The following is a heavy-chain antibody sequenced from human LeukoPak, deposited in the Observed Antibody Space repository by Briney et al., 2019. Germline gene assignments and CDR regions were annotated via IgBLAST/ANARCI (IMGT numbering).Heavy chain of an antibody. CDR1: GFTFSNYH. V-gene: IGHV3-11*01. CDR3: AREPYCSNGVCYIQHFFDC. Sequence: GRSLRLSCAASGFTFSNYHMNWIRQAPGKGLEWVSYISGSGSTIYYADSVKGRFAISRDNANKSLYLQMNSLRAEDTAVYYCAREPYCSNGVCYIQHFFDCWGQGTLVTVSS. CDR2: ISGSGSTI. D-gene: IGHD2-8*01. J-gene: IGHJ4*02.